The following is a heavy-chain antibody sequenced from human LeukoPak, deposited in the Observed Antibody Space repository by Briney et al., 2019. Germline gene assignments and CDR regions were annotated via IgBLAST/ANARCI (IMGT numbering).Heavy chain of an antibody. J-gene: IGHJ6*02. D-gene: IGHD2-2*01. V-gene: IGHV4-30-4*01. CDR3: AREPTDQPLSPPYGMDV. CDR1: GGSISSGDYY. Sequence: SETLSLTCTVSGGSISSGDYYWSWIRQPPGKGLEWIGYIYYSGSTYYNPSLKSRVTISVDTSKNQFSLKPSSVTAADTAVYYCAREPTDQPLSPPYGMDVWGQGTTVTVSS. CDR2: IYYSGST.